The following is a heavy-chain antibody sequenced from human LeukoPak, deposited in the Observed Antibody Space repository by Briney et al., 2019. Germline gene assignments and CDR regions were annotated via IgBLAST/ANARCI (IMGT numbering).Heavy chain of an antibody. CDR3: AKNSLHELLPKFDY. J-gene: IGHJ4*02. Sequence: GGSLRLSCAASGFTFSSYAMSWVRQAPGKGLEWVSTISGSDGSTYYADSVKGRFTISRDNSKNTLYLQMNSLRAEDTAVYYCAKNSLHELLPKFDYWGQGTLVTVSS. V-gene: IGHV3-23*01. D-gene: IGHD1-26*01. CDR2: ISGSDGST. CDR1: GFTFSSYA.